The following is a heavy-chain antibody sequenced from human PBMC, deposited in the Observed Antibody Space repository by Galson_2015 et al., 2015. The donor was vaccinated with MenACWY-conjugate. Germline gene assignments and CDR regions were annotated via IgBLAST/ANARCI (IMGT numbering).Heavy chain of an antibody. CDR2: IRYNGSNT. D-gene: IGHD5-24*01. CDR3: AKALASEMATPFDY. V-gene: IGHV3-30*02. J-gene: IGHJ4*02. CDR1: GFTFSSYA. Sequence: SLRLSCAASGFTFSSYAMSWVRQAPGKGLEWVSSIRYNGSNTYYADSVKGRFTISRDNSKNTLYLQMNSLRAEDTAVYYCAKALASEMATPFDYWGQGTLVTVSS.